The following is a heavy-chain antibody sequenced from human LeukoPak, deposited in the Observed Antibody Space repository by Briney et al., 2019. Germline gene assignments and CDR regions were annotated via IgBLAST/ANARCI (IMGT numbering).Heavy chain of an antibody. V-gene: IGHV3-64*01. Sequence: GGSLRLSCAASGFTFSSYDMHWVRQAPGKGLEYVSAISRNGGSTYYASSVKGRFTISRDNSKNMLYLQMGSLRAEDMAVYYCARDPYDFWSGYYDYWGQGTLVTVSS. D-gene: IGHD3-3*01. CDR2: ISRNGGST. CDR1: GFTFSSYD. J-gene: IGHJ4*02. CDR3: ARDPYDFWSGYYDY.